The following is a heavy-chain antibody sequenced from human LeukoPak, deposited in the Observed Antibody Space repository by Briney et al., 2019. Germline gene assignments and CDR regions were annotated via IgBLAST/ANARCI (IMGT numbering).Heavy chain of an antibody. Sequence: GGSLRLSCAASGFTFSSYGMHWVRQAPGKGLEWVAVIWYDGSNKYYADSVKGRFTISRDNSKNTLYLQMNSLRAEDTAVYYCAKAAGDGYGYRYYFEYWGQGTLVTVSS. J-gene: IGHJ4*02. D-gene: IGHD5-18*01. CDR3: AKAAGDGYGYRYYFEY. V-gene: IGHV3-33*06. CDR1: GFTFSSYG. CDR2: IWYDGSNK.